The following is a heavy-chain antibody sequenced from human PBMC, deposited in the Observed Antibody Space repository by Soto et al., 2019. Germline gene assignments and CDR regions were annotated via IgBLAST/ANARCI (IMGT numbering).Heavy chain of an antibody. D-gene: IGHD2-2*01. V-gene: IGHV3-23*01. CDR3: AKSTHNGERGYCTSTSCAAEYSQD. CDR2: ITGSDVTT. J-gene: IGHJ1*01. Sequence: EVQLLESGGGLVQPGGSLRLSCAASGFTFSNYAMSWVRQAPGKGLEWVASITGSDVTTYYADSVKGRVTISRDNSRNTPYLQMNSLRAEDTAVYYCAKSTHNGERGYCTSTSCAAEYSQDWGQGALVAVSS. CDR1: GFTFSNYA.